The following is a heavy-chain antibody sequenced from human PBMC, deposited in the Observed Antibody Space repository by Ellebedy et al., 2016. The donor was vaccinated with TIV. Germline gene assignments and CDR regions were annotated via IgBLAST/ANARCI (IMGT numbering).Heavy chain of an antibody. J-gene: IGHJ3*02. CDR3: AKDVSGYSI. CDR1: GFTFSNHG. CDR2: ISNEGDRK. Sequence: GGSLRLXXAASGFTFSNHGMHWVRQAPGKGLEWVAFISNEGDRKFYADSVEGRFTISRDNSENTLYLQMNSLRPEDTGVFFCAKDVSGYSIWGQGTMVTVSS. V-gene: IGHV3-30*18. D-gene: IGHD5-24*01.